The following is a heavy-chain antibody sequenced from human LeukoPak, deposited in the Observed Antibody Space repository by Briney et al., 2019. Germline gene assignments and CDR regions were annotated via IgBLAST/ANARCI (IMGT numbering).Heavy chain of an antibody. CDR2: IYTSGST. CDR1: GGSISSYY. CDR3: ARLRRRAHGGYSGYDYGVFDY. J-gene: IGHJ4*02. V-gene: IGHV4-4*09. D-gene: IGHD5-12*01. Sequence: SETLSLTCTVSGGSISSYYWSWIRQPPGKGLEWIGYIYTSGSTNYNPSLKSRVTISVDTSKNQFSLKLSSVTAADTAVYYCARLRRRAHGGYSGYDYGVFDYWGQGTLVTVSS.